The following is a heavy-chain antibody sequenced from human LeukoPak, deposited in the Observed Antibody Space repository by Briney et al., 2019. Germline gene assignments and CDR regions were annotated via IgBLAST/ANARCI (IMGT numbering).Heavy chain of an antibody. Sequence: SETRSLTCTVSGRSISSYYWSWIRQPAENGMEWIGRIYTSGSNNYNPSLKSRVTMSVDTSKNQFSLKLSSVTAADTAVYYCARSSGYTFDYWGQGTLVTVSS. CDR1: GRSISSYY. CDR2: IYTSGSN. J-gene: IGHJ4*02. D-gene: IGHD3-3*01. V-gene: IGHV4-4*07. CDR3: ARSSGYTFDY.